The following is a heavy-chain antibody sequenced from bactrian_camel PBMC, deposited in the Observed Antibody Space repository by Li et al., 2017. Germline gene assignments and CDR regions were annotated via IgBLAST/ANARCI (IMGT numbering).Heavy chain of an antibody. Sequence: VQLVESGGGLVQPGGSLRLSCAASGFTFSSLGMSWVRQVPRKGLEWVSHINRGGSSAYAHSVEGRFTISRDNAKNTLYLQLNSLKTEDTAMYYCAKETYGLPSDWGQGTQVTVS. CDR2: INRGGSS. CDR1: GFTFSSLG. D-gene: IGHD5*01. J-gene: IGHJ4*01. CDR3: AKETYGLPSD. V-gene: IGHV3S40*01.